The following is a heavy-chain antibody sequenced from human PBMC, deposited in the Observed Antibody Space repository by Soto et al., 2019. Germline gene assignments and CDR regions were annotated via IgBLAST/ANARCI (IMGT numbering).Heavy chain of an antibody. D-gene: IGHD6-25*01. CDR3: AVVDSTGNWSDP. V-gene: IGHV4-39*01. CDR1: GGSISSSDFY. Sequence: PSETLSLACTVSGGSISSSDFYWGWLRQTPGKGLEFIGSMYYSGTTYYNPSLKSRVTISVDTSKNQFTLKLISVTAADTAVYYCAVVDSTGNWSDPWREGALGTVSS. CDR2: MYYSGTT. J-gene: IGHJ5*02.